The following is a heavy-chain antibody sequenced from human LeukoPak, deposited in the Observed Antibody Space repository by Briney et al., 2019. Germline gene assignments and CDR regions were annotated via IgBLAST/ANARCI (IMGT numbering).Heavy chain of an antibody. CDR1: GGTFSSYA. D-gene: IGHD6-19*01. CDR2: ISTYNGYA. V-gene: IGHV1-18*01. CDR3: ARNSSDWYGYMDV. Sequence: EASVKVSCKASGGTFSSYAISWVRQAPGQGLEWMGWISTYNGYANYAQKLQGRVTMTTETSTSTAYMELRSLRSDDTAVYYCARNSSDWYGYMDVWGKGTTVTVSS. J-gene: IGHJ6*04.